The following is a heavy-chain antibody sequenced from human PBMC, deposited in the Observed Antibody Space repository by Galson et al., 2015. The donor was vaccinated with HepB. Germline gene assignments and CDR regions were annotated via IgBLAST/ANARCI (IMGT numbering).Heavy chain of an antibody. J-gene: IGHJ4*02. CDR3: AKELEPSFYNGRRGNYYDY. CDR1: GFTFTTYA. Sequence: SLRLSCAASGFTFTTYAMGWVRQAPGKGLEWVSSISGSAATTYHADPVKGRFTISRDNFKDTLYLQMNSLRVEDTAVYYCAKELEPSFYNGRRGNYYDYRGQGVLVTVSS. D-gene: IGHD3-10*01. CDR2: ISGSAATT. V-gene: IGHV3-23*01.